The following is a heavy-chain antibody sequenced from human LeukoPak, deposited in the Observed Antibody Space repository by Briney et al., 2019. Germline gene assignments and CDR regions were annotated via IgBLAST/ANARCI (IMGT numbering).Heavy chain of an antibody. D-gene: IGHD3-9*01. J-gene: IGHJ3*02. CDR2: ISSSSSYI. V-gene: IGHV3-21*01. CDR3: ARDHRYFDWLWDDAFDI. CDR1: GFTFSSYS. Sequence: GRSLRLSCAASGFTFSSYSMNWVRQAPGKGLEWVSSISSSSSYIYYTDSVKGRFTISRDNAKNSLYLQMNSLRAEDTAVYYCARDHRYFDWLWDDAFDIWGQGTMVTVSS.